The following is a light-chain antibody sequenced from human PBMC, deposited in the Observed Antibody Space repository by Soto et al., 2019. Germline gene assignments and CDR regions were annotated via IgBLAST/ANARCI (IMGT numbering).Light chain of an antibody. V-gene: IGKV1-33*01. CDR2: GAS. Sequence: QLTQSPSTLSVSLGERATLTCKASQEVINNLAWYQQKPGKAPRLLIYGASNLETGIPSRFSGSGSGTDFTFTISSLQPEDIATYYCQQYDNLPLTFGQVTRLEI. CDR1: QEVINN. J-gene: IGKJ5*01. CDR3: QQYDNLPLT.